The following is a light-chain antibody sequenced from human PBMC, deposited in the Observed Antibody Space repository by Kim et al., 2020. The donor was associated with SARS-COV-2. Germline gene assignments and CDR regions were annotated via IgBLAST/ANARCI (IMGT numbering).Light chain of an antibody. CDR1: NIGSKS. CDR2: YDN. Sequence: SYELTQPPSVSVAPGKTARITCGGNNIGSKSVHWYQQKPGQAPVLVIFYDNDRPSGIPERFSGFNSGNTATLSISWVEAGDEADYYCQVWDRSSDQAVFGGGTTLTVL. V-gene: IGLV3-21*01. CDR3: QVWDRSSDQAV. J-gene: IGLJ3*02.